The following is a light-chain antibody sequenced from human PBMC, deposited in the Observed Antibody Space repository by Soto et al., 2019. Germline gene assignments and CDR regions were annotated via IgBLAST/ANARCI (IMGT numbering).Light chain of an antibody. J-gene: IGKJ1*01. CDR2: KAS. CDR1: QSISYW. Sequence: IQMTQSPSTLSASVGDRVTITCRASQSISYWLAGYQQKPGKATNLLIYKASSLESGVPSRFSGSGSGTEFTLTISSLQPDDFATYYCQQYNNYWTFGQGTKVEIK. CDR3: QQYNNYWT. V-gene: IGKV1-5*03.